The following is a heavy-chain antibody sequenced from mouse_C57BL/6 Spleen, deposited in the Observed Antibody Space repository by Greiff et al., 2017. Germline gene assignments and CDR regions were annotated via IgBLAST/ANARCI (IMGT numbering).Heavy chain of an antibody. J-gene: IGHJ4*01. CDR3: ARTGNYYGSYYYAMDY. V-gene: IGHV5-17*01. Sequence: EVQRVESGGGLVKPGGSLKLSCAASGFTFSDYGMHWVRQAPEKGLEWVAYISSGSSTIYYADTVKGRFTISRDNAKNTLFLQMTSLRSEDTAMYYCARTGNYYGSYYYAMDYWGQGTSVTVSS. D-gene: IGHD1-1*01. CDR2: ISSGSSTI. CDR1: GFTFSDYG.